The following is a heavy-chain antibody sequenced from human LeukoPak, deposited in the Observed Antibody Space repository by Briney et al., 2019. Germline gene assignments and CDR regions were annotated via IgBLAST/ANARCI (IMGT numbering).Heavy chain of an antibody. CDR2: ISYDGSNK. D-gene: IGHD2-2*01. Sequence: GGSLRLSCAASGFTFNIYAIHWVRQAPGKGLEWVAVISYDGSNKYYADSVKGRFTISRDNSKNTLYLQMNSLRAEDTAVYYCARDRGYCSSTSCYSSYYYYGMDVWGQGTTVTVSS. CDR3: ARDRGYCSSTSCYSSYYYYGMDV. CDR1: GFTFNIYA. J-gene: IGHJ6*02. V-gene: IGHV3-30-3*01.